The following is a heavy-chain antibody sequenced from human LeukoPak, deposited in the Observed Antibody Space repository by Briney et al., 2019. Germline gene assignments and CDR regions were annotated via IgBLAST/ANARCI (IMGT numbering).Heavy chain of an antibody. CDR3: ARLGGWYVGAFDY. J-gene: IGHJ4*02. CDR1: GGSFSGYY. CDR2: INHSGST. V-gene: IGHV4-34*01. D-gene: IGHD6-19*01. Sequence: SETLSLTCAVYGGSFSGYYWSWIRQPPGKGLEWIGEINHSGSTNYNPSLKSRVTISVDTSKNQFSLKLSSVTAADTAVYYCARLGGWYVGAFDYWGQGTLVTVSS.